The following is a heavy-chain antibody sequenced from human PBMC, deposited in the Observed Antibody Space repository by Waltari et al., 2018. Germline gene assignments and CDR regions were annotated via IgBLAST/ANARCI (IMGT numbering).Heavy chain of an antibody. CDR2: IYYSGSP. Sequence: QVQLQESGPGLVKPSETLSLTCGVAAYSINSGYYWGWIRQSPGKGLEWIGSIYYSGSPYHHPSLKSRVTLSMDTSSNQFSLTLTSVSAADSGVYYCARDRHYYEESYAGGRDSFDIWGQATLVTVSS. V-gene: IGHV4-38-2*02. CDR1: AYSINSGYY. CDR3: ARDRHYYEESYAGGRDSFDI. J-gene: IGHJ3*02. D-gene: IGHD3-22*01.